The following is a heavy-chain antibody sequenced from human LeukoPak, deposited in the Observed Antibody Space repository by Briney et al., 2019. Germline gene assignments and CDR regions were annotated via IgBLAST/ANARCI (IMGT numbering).Heavy chain of an antibody. CDR3: ARRFVGYDSSWGASDI. CDR2: IYYSGST. D-gene: IGHD6-13*01. V-gene: IGHV4-59*08. Sequence: RSSETLSLTCTVSGGSISGYYWSWIRQPPGKGLEWIGYIYYSGSTNYNPSLKSRVTISVDTSKNQFSLRLSSVTAADTAVYYCARRFVGYDSSWGASDIWGQGTMVTVS. J-gene: IGHJ3*02. CDR1: GGSISGYY.